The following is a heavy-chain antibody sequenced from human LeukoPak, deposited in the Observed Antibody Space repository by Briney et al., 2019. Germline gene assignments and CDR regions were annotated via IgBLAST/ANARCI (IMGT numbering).Heavy chain of an antibody. Sequence: GESLKISCKGSGYTFTNYWIGWVRQMPGKGLEWMGIIYPADSDTRYSPSFQGQVIISADKSISTAYLQWSSLKASDTAMYYCARQDGDYVDYWGQGTLVTVSS. CDR2: IYPADSDT. CDR1: GYTFTNYW. D-gene: IGHD4-17*01. V-gene: IGHV5-51*01. J-gene: IGHJ4*02. CDR3: ARQDGDYVDY.